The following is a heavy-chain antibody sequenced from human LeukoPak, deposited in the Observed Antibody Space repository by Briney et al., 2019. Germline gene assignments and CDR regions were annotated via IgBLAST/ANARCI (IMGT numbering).Heavy chain of an antibody. CDR1: GYTFNSYD. V-gene: IGHV1-8*01. J-gene: IGHJ6*02. CDR2: MNPSSANT. CDR3: ARSRTTTVTAKYYYGMDV. D-gene: IGHD4-17*01. Sequence: ASVKVSCKASGYTFNSYDINWVRQATGQGLEWMGWMNPSSANTAHAQKFQGRITMTWNTSITTAFMELSSLRSEDTAVYYCARSRTTTVTAKYYYGMDVWGQGTTVTVSS.